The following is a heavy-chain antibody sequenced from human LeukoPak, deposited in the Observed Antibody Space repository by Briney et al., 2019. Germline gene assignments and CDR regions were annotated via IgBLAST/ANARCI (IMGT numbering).Heavy chain of an antibody. CDR2: IRYDGSNK. Sequence: GGSLRLSCAASRFTFSSYGMHWVRQAPGKGLEWVAFIRYDGSNKYYADSVKGRFTISRDNSKNTLYLQMNSLRAEDTAVYYCAKDPSFRPGYFDYWGQGTLSPSPQ. V-gene: IGHV3-30*02. J-gene: IGHJ4*02. CDR1: RFTFSSYG. CDR3: AKDPSFRPGYFDY.